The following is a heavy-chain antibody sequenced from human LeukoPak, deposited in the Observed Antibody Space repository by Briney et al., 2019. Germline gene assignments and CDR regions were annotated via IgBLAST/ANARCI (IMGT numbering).Heavy chain of an antibody. CDR3: ARGTAMAPYYFDY. Sequence: ETLSLTCAVYGGSFSGYYWSWIRQPPGKGLEWIGEINHSGSTNYNPPLKSRVTISVDTSKNQFSLKLSSVTAADTAVYYCARGTAMAPYYFDYWGQGTLVTVSS. J-gene: IGHJ4*02. V-gene: IGHV4-34*01. CDR2: INHSGST. CDR1: GGSFSGYY. D-gene: IGHD5-18*01.